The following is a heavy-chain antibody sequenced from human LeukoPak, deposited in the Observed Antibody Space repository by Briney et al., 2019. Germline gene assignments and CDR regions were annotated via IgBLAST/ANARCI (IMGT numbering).Heavy chain of an antibody. V-gene: IGHV4-59*10. D-gene: IGHD3-9*01. CDR1: GGSFSGYY. J-gene: IGHJ4*02. CDR3: ARGILYYDILTGYLLYYFDY. CDR2: IYTSGST. Sequence: SETLSLTCAVYGGSFSGYYWSWIRQPAGKGLEWIGRIYTSGSTNYNPSLKSRVTISADTSKNQFSLKLSSVTAADTAVYYCARGILYYDILTGYLLYYFDYWGQGTLVTVSS.